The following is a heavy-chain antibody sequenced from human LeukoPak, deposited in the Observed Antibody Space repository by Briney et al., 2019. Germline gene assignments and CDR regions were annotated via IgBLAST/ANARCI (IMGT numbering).Heavy chain of an antibody. CDR3: ARSYLVFNWLDP. J-gene: IGHJ5*02. Sequence: ASVTVSCKASGGTFKNYAVSWVRQAPGQGLEWVGGIIPIFGTTNYTQQFQGRVTITAEESTSTVYLELSSLRSDDTAVYYCARSYLVFNWLDPWGQGTLVTVSS. CDR2: IIPIFGTT. V-gene: IGHV1-69*13. D-gene: IGHD2-8*01. CDR1: GGTFKNYA.